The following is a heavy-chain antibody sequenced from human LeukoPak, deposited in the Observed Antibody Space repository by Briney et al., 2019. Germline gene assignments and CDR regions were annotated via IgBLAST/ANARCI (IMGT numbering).Heavy chain of an antibody. D-gene: IGHD3-9*01. J-gene: IGHJ6*03. CDR1: GGSISSYY. CDR3: AGAADIYYYYMDV. V-gene: IGHV4-4*09. CDR2: IYTSGST. Sequence: ASETLSLTCTVSGGSISSYYWSWIRQPPGKGLEWIGYIYTSGSTNYNPSLKSRATISVDTSKNQFSLKLSSVTAADTAVYYCAGAADIYYYYMDVWGKGTTVTVSS.